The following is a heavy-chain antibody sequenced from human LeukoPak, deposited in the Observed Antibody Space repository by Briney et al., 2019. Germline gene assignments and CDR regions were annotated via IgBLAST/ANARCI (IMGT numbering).Heavy chain of an antibody. CDR2: LSGSGGST. CDR3: AKGRREVVTAIFDY. Sequence: GGSLRLSCAASGITFSTYAMNWVRQAPGKGLEWVLSLSGSGGSTYYADSVKGRFTISRDNSKNTLYLQVNSLRAEDTAIYYCAKGRREVVTAIFDYWGQGTLVTVSS. V-gene: IGHV3-23*01. J-gene: IGHJ4*02. CDR1: GITFSTYA. D-gene: IGHD2-21*02.